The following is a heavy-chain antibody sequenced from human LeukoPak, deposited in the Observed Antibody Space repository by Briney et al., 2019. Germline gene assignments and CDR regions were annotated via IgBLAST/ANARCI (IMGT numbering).Heavy chain of an antibody. CDR1: GFTFGDYA. Sequence: GGSLRLSCTASGFTFGDYAMSWFRQAPGKGLEWVGFIRSKAYGGATEYAASVKGRFTISRDDSKSIAYLQMSSLKTEDTAVYYCTRDGRSGYYYYWGQGTLVTVSS. V-gene: IGHV3-49*03. CDR3: TRDGRSGYYYY. CDR2: IRSKAYGGAT. D-gene: IGHD3-22*01. J-gene: IGHJ4*02.